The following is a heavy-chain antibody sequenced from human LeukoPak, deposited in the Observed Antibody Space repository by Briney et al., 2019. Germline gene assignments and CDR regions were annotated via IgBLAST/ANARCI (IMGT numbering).Heavy chain of an antibody. V-gene: IGHV4-59*01. Sequence: SETLSLTCGVSGGAITNYYWNWIRQAPGKGLEWLGYIYYTGSTPYNPSVKSRITISLDTSKNQISLKLRTVTAADTTVYYCARRGPWVEPQPFDYWGQGSIVTVSS. CDR2: IYYTGST. CDR1: GGAITNYY. J-gene: IGHJ4*02. D-gene: IGHD1-26*01. CDR3: ARRGPWVEPQPFDY.